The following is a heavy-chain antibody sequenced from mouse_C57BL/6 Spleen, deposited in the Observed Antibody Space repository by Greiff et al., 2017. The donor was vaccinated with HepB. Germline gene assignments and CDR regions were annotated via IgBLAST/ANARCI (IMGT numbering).Heavy chain of an antibody. CDR1: GFTFTDYY. CDR3: ARLGTTVVDWYFDV. Sequence: EVQGVESGGGLVQPGGSLSLSCAASGFTFTDYYMSWVRQPPGKALEWLGFIRNKANGYTTEYSASVKGRFTISRDNSQSILYLQMNALRAEDSATYYCARLGTTVVDWYFDVWGTGTTVTVSS. CDR2: IRNKANGYTT. D-gene: IGHD1-1*01. J-gene: IGHJ1*03. V-gene: IGHV7-3*01.